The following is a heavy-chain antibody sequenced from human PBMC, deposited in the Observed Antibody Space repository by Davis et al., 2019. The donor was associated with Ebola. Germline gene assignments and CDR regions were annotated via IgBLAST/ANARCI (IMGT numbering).Heavy chain of an antibody. CDR2: IYHDGST. J-gene: IGHJ3*02. Sequence: SETLSLTCTVSGGSISSSSYYWGWIRQPPGKGLEWIGYIYHDGSTHYNPSFESRVTIYVDTSKNQFSLRLSSETAADTAIYYCARLRDYYDSSGYAFDIWGQGTMVSVSS. CDR3: ARLRDYYDSSGYAFDI. CDR1: GGSISSSSYY. D-gene: IGHD3-22*01. V-gene: IGHV4-39*01.